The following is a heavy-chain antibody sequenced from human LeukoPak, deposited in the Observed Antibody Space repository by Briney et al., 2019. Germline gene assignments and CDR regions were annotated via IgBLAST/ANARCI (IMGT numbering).Heavy chain of an antibody. CDR2: ISGSGGST. CDR1: GFTFNSAW. D-gene: IGHD5-24*01. CDR3: AKDQLSEIFDY. Sequence: PGGSLRLSCAASGFTFNSAWMNWVRQAPGKGLEWVSAISGSGGSTYYADSVKGRFTISRDNSKNTLYLQMNSLRAEDTAVYYCAKDQLSEIFDYWGQGTLVTVSS. J-gene: IGHJ4*02. V-gene: IGHV3-23*01.